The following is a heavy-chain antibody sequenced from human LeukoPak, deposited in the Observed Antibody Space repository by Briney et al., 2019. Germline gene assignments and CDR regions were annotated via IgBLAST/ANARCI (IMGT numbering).Heavy chain of an antibody. Sequence: MPGGSLSLSCTTSGLTFSTSGFNWVRQPPRKGLEWFASIGPPGFDRYHADSIKGRFTISRDNSNNFLYLQMDSLRAEYTAVYYCATETNGRHYDYWGQGTLLTVSS. J-gene: IGHJ4*02. CDR1: GLTFSTSG. D-gene: IGHD1-14*01. V-gene: IGHV3-21*06. CDR3: ATETNGRHYDY. CDR2: IGPPGFDR.